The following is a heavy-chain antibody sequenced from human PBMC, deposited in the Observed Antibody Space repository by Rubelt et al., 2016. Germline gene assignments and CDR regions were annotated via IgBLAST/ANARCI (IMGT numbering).Heavy chain of an antibody. CDR3: AREPRSKIYSYGYAD. D-gene: IGHD5-18*01. Sequence: QVQLVQSGAEMRKPGASVKVSCKASGYTFRNYGISWFRQAPGQGLEWMGWISTYNSNTDSAQKFQGRLTMTTDTSTSTAHMELRSLRSDDTAVYYCAREPRSKIYSYGYADWGQGTLVTVSS. CDR1: GYTFRNYG. V-gene: IGHV1-18*01. J-gene: IGHJ4*02. CDR2: ISTYNSNT.